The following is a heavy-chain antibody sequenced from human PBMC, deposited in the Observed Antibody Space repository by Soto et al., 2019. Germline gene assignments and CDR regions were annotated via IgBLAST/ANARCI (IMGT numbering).Heavy chain of an antibody. Sequence: ASVKVSCKPSGYTLTSYYMHCVRRAPGQGLEWMGIINPSGGSTSYAQKFQGRVTMARDTSTSTVYMELSSLRSEDTAVYYCARVRRSSGYYYGYWGQGTPVTVSS. D-gene: IGHD3-22*01. CDR3: ARVRRSSGYYYGY. V-gene: IGHV1-46*01. CDR2: INPSGGST. CDR1: GYTLTSYY. J-gene: IGHJ4*02.